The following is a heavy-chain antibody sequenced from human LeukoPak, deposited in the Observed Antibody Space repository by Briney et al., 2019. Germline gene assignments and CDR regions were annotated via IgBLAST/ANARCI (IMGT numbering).Heavy chain of an antibody. Sequence: SETLSLTCSVSGHSISSRCRSWIRQPSGKGLEWIGYIHHSGMTNYNSAFKSRAILSVDTSTNQFSLKLTSRTAAETAFYFCAREASSDPRLSSYFLDVWGEGTAVTVSS. CDR3: AREASSDPRLSSYFLDV. CDR2: IHHSGMT. V-gene: IGHV4-59*11. CDR1: GHSISSRC. D-gene: IGHD6-19*01. J-gene: IGHJ6*03.